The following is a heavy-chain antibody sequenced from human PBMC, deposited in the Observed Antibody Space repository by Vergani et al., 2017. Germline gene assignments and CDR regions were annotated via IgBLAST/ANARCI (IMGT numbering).Heavy chain of an antibody. V-gene: IGHV3-30*03. D-gene: IGHD1-1*01. CDR2: ISYDGSNK. Sequence: QVQLVESGGGVVQPGRSLRLSCAASGFTFSSYCMHWVRQAPGKGLEWVAVISYDGSNKYYADSVKGRFTISRDNSKSTLYLQMNSLRTEDTAVYYCATKSCGTPGCQIGYFREWGQGTLVTVSS. CDR3: ATKSCGTPGCQIGYFRE. J-gene: IGHJ1*01. CDR1: GFTFSSYC.